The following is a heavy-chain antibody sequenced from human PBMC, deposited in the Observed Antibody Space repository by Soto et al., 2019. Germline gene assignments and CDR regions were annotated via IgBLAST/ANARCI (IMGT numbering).Heavy chain of an antibody. CDR1: GFTFSNYW. J-gene: IGHJ4*02. V-gene: IGHV3-74*01. CDR2: MNSDGSNT. D-gene: IGHD1-26*01. CDR3: ATSKAGVSNGPTTY. Sequence: EVQLVESGGALVQPGGSLRLSCAASGFTFSNYWMHWVRQAPGKGLVWISRMNSDGSNTVYADAVKGRFTISRDNAKNTLYLQMNSLRVEDTAVYYFATSKAGVSNGPTTYWGQGTLVTVSS.